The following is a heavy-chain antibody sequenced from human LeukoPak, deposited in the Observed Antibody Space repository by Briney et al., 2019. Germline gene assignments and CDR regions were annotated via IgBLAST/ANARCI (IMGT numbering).Heavy chain of an antibody. Sequence: PGGSLRLSCAASGFTFSSYWMSWVRQAPGKGLEWVANINQGGSEKYYVDSVKGRFTISRDNAKNSLYLQMNSLRAEDTAVYYCARDPYYDSSGYTPDYWGQGTLVTVSS. CDR1: GFTFSSYW. CDR2: INQGGSEK. CDR3: ARDPYYDSSGYTPDY. D-gene: IGHD3-22*01. J-gene: IGHJ4*02. V-gene: IGHV3-7*01.